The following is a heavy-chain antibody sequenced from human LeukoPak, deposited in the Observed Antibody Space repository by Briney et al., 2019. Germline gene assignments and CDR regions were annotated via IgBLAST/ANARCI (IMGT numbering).Heavy chain of an antibody. D-gene: IGHD6-19*01. J-gene: IGHJ4*02. V-gene: IGHV3-73*01. CDR3: TRHSMSVVAGKGVVGLWFD. CDR2: IRSKANSYAT. Sequence: PGGSLRLSCAASGFTFSGSVMHWVRQASGKGLEWVGRIRSKANSYATAYAASVKGRFTISRDDSKNTAYLQMNSLKTEDTAVYYCTRHSMSVVAGKGVVGLWFDWGQGTLVTVSS. CDR1: GFTFSGSV.